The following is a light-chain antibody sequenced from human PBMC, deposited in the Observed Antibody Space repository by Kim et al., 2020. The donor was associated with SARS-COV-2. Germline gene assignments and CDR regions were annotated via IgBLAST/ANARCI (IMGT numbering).Light chain of an antibody. Sequence: GQRVSISCYGSSSNIGRNYVYWYQQLPGTAPKLHIYRKKQRPSGVPDRFSGSKSGTSASLAISGLRSEDEADYYCAAWDDSLSGWVFGGGTQLTVL. CDR2: RKK. J-gene: IGLJ3*02. V-gene: IGLV1-47*01. CDR1: SSNIGRNY. CDR3: AAWDDSLSGWV.